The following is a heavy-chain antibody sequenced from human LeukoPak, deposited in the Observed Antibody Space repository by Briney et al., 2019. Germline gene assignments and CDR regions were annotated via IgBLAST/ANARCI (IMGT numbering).Heavy chain of an antibody. CDR1: GFTFSSYS. D-gene: IGHD6-6*01. J-gene: IGHJ4*02. V-gene: IGHV3-48*01. CDR2: ISSSSSTI. Sequence: GSLRLSCAASGFTFSSYSMNWVRQAPGKGLEWVSYISSSSSTIYYADSVKGRFTISRDNAKNSLYLQMNSLRAEDTAVYYCARDYSSSSKGGFDYWGQGTLVAVSS. CDR3: ARDYSSSSKGGFDY.